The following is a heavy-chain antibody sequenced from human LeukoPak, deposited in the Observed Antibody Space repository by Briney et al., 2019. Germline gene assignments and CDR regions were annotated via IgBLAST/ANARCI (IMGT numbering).Heavy chain of an antibody. J-gene: IGHJ4*02. CDR3: ARDRTNFVDY. Sequence: GGSLRLSCAASGFTFSSYAMSWLRQAPGKGLEWGSYISGSGNTIYYADSVKGRFTIPRDNAKNSVYLQMNSLRGDDSAVYYCARDRTNFVDYWGQGTLVTVSS. CDR2: ISGSGNTI. CDR1: GFTFSSYA. V-gene: IGHV3-48*03. D-gene: IGHD3-9*01.